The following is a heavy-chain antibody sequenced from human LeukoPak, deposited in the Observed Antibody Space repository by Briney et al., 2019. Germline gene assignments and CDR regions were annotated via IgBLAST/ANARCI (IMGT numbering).Heavy chain of an antibody. CDR3: AREGEGGGDPYYYDSSGYYYSDY. CDR2: ISAYNGNT. V-gene: IGHV1-18*01. D-gene: IGHD3-22*01. CDR1: GYTFTSYG. Sequence: GASVKVSCKSSGYTFTSYGISWVRQAPGQGLEWMGWISAYNGNTNYAQKLQGRVTMTTDTSTSTAYMELRSLRSDDTAVYYCAREGEGGGDPYYYDSSGYYYSDYWGQGTLVTVSS. J-gene: IGHJ4*02.